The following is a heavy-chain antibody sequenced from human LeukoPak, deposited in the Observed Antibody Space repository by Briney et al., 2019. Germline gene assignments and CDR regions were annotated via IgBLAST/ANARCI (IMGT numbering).Heavy chain of an antibody. Sequence: GGSLRLSCVASGFSVSDYYMGWVRQAPGKGLDWISYISGSGSTVYHSDSVRGRFTISRDNTKNSLYLQMNSLRVEDTSLYFCARSPHSAGVAFDIWGRQTLVTVSS. CDR1: GFSVSDYY. CDR3: ARSPHSAGVAFDI. D-gene: IGHD3-10*01. J-gene: IGHJ3*02. CDR2: ISGSGSTV. V-gene: IGHV3-11*04.